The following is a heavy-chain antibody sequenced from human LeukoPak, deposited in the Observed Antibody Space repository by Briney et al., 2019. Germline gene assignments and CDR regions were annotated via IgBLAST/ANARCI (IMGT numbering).Heavy chain of an antibody. CDR2: ISYDGRNK. Sequence: GGSLRLSCAASGFTFSSYGMHWVRQAPGKGLEWVAVISYDGRNKYYADSVKGRFTISRDNSKNTLYLQMNSLRAEDTAVYYCAKEQTTVTYYYGMDVWGQGTTVTVSS. CDR3: AKEQTTVTYYYGMDV. CDR1: GFTFSSYG. V-gene: IGHV3-30*18. J-gene: IGHJ6*02. D-gene: IGHD4-17*01.